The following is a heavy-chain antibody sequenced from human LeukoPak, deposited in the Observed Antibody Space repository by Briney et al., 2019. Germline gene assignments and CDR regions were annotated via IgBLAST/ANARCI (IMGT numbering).Heavy chain of an antibody. CDR1: GYSISSGYY. D-gene: IGHD4-17*01. Sequence: SETLSLTCAVSGYSISSGYYWGWIRQPPGKGLEWNGSIYHSGSTYYNPSPKSRVTISVDTSKNQFSLKLSSVTAADTAVYYCARHRGFDYGDYELDYWGQETLVTVSS. J-gene: IGHJ4*02. CDR2: IYHSGST. V-gene: IGHV4-38-2*01. CDR3: ARHRGFDYGDYELDY.